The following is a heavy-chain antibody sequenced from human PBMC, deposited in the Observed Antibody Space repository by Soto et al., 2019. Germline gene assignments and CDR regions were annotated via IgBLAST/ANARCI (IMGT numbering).Heavy chain of an antibody. J-gene: IGHJ4*02. V-gene: IGHV1-69*13. D-gene: IGHD6-13*01. CDR3: ARVMGVAAAGTRYFDY. CDR1: GGTFSSYA. CDR2: ISPIFGTA. Sequence: GASVKVSCKASGGTFSSYAISWVRQAPGQGLEWMGGISPIFGTANYAQKFQGRVTITADESTSTAYMELSSLRSEDTAVYYCARVMGVAAAGTRYFDYWGQGTLVTVSS.